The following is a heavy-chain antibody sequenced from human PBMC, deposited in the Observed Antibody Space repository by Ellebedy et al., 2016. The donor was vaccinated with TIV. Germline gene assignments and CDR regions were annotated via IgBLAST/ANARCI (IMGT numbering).Heavy chain of an antibody. Sequence: ASVKVSCXASGYTFTTYGVTWVRQAPGQGLEWMGRISVYNEDTNYVLKFHGRVRMTADTSTNTVYMHLWGLTSDDSAIYYCARDQEIVGATELDHWGQGTLVTVSS. CDR2: ISVYNEDT. D-gene: IGHD1-26*01. CDR1: GYTFTTYG. CDR3: ARDQEIVGATELDH. V-gene: IGHV1-18*04. J-gene: IGHJ4*02.